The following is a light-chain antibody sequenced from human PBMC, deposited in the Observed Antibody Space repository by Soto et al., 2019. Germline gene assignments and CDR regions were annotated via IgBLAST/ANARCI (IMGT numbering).Light chain of an antibody. V-gene: IGKV1-5*03. CDR1: QSISSW. J-gene: IGKJ1*01. CDR3: QQYNWT. CDR2: KAS. Sequence: DIQMTQSPSTLSASVGDRVTNTCRASQSISSWLAWYQQKPGKAPKLLIYKASSLESGVPSRFSGSGSGTEFTLTISSLQPDDFATYYCQQYNWTFGQGTKVEIK.